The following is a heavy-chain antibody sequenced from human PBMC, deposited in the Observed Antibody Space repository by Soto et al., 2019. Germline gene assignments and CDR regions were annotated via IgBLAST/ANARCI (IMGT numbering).Heavy chain of an antibody. J-gene: IGHJ5*02. CDR2: IYYGGTT. CDR3: ARLPLVRGLPA. CDR1: GGSISTSGNY. D-gene: IGHD3-10*01. Sequence: QLHLQASGPGRVKPSETLSLMCSVSGGSISTSGNYWGWVRQAPEKGLEWIGSIYYGGTTNYNPSLKRRVTISVDTAKNQFSLKLTSVTAADTAVYYCARLPLVRGLPAWGQGTLVTVSS. V-gene: IGHV4-39*01.